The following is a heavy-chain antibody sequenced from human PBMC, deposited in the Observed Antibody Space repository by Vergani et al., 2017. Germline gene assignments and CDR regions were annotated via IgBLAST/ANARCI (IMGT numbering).Heavy chain of an antibody. Sequence: QVQLQESGPGVVKPSQTLSLTCSVSGASISSGDSYWSWIRQTPGKGLEWIGYIAPTGASYYNPSLRSRLAISLDTSRNQFSLRLTYVTAEHTAVYFCAREELRFSRTLDSWGQGTQVTVSS. J-gene: IGHJ4*02. CDR3: AREELRFSRTLDS. V-gene: IGHV4-30-4*08. CDR1: GASISSGDSY. D-gene: IGHD5-12*01. CDR2: IAPTGAS.